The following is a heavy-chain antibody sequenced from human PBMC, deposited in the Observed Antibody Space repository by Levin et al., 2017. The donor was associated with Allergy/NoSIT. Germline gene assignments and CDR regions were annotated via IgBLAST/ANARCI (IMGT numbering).Heavy chain of an antibody. CDR1: GGSISSYY. CDR2: IYTSGST. V-gene: IGHV4-4*07. D-gene: IGHD2-2*02. CDR3: ARVEATTGYCSSTSCYTGWFDP. Sequence: SCTVSGGSISSYYWSWIRQPAGKGLEWIGRIYTSGSTNYNPSLKSRVTMSVDTSKNQFSLKLSSVTAADTAVYYCARVEATTGYCSSTSCYTGWFDPWGQGTLVTVSS. J-gene: IGHJ5*02.